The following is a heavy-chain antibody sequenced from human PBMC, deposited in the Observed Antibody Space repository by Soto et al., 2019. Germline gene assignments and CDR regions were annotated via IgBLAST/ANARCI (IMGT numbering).Heavy chain of an antibody. V-gene: IGHV1-69*13. J-gene: IGHJ6*02. CDR3: ARAVYRSGWYQHYYYYGMDV. Sequence: SVKVSCKASGGTFSSYAISWVRQAPGQGLEWMGGIIPIFGTANYAQKFQGRVTITADESTSTAYMELSSLRSEDTAVYYCARAVYRSGWYQHYYYYGMDVWGQGTPVPVSS. CDR1: GGTFSSYA. D-gene: IGHD6-19*01. CDR2: IIPIFGTA.